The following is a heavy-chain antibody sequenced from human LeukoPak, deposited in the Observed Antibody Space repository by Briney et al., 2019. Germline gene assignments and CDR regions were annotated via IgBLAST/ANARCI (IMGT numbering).Heavy chain of an antibody. CDR1: GFTFSSYS. D-gene: IGHD5-24*01. V-gene: IGHV3-21*01. J-gene: IGHJ5*02. CDR2: ISSSSSYI. Sequence: GGSLRLSCAASGFTFSSYSMNWVRQAPGKGLEWVSSISSSSSYIYYADSVKGRFTISRDNAKNSLYLQMNSLRAEDTAVYYCARGGDGYNYNWFDPWGQGTLVTVSS. CDR3: ARGGDGYNYNWFDP.